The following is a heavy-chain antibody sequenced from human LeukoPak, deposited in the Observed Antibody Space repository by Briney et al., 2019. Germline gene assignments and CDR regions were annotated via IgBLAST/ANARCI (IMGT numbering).Heavy chain of an antibody. CDR1: GNSISSGDNY. J-gene: IGHJ4*02. D-gene: IGHD3-22*01. CDR2: IYTSGST. CDR3: ARASYSYDINGWVPFDY. Sequence: SETLSLTCTVSGNSISSGDNYWSWIRQPAGKGLEWIGRIYTSGSTNYNSSLKSRVTISGDTSKNQFSLRLSSVTAADTAVYYCARASYSYDINGWVPFDYWGQGTLVTVS. V-gene: IGHV4-61*02.